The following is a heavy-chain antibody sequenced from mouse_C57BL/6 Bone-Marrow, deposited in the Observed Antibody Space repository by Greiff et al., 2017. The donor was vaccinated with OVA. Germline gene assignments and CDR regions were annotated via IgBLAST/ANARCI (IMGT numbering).Heavy chain of an antibody. J-gene: IGHJ3*01. CDR2: IYPGSGNT. CDR1: GYSFTSYY. Sequence: QVQLQQSGPELVKPGASVKISCKASGYSFTSYYIHWVKQRPGQGLEWIGWIYPGSGNTKYNEKFKGKATLTAETSSSTAYMQLSSLTYEDSAVYYCASDFYYGSSPVAYWGQGTLVTVSA. D-gene: IGHD1-1*01. V-gene: IGHV1-66*01. CDR3: ASDFYYGSSPVAY.